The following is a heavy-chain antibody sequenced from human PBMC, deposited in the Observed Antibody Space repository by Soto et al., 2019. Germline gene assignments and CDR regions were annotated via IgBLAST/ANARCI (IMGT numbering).Heavy chain of an antibody. Sequence: PSETLSLTCTVSGGSISSYYWSWIRQPPGKGLEWIGYIYYSGSTNYNPSLKSRVTISVDTSKNQFSLKLSSVTAADTAVYYCARAYDSSGYTYGMDVWGQGTTVTVSS. J-gene: IGHJ6*02. V-gene: IGHV4-59*01. D-gene: IGHD3-22*01. CDR3: ARAYDSSGYTYGMDV. CDR2: IYYSGST. CDR1: GGSISSYY.